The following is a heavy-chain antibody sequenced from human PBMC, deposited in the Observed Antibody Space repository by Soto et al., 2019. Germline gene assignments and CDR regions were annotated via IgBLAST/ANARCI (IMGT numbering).Heavy chain of an antibody. Sequence: PSETLSVTCAFSDGSISIGAYSWAWIRQPPGKGLEWVGYIYQSGSTYYNPSLKSRVTIAADRSKNQFSLNLASVTAADTAVYYCARSYSGGDAYFDYWGQGTLVTVSS. D-gene: IGHD2-21*02. CDR1: DGSISIGAYS. CDR3: ARSYSGGDAYFDY. CDR2: IYQSGST. J-gene: IGHJ4*02. V-gene: IGHV4-30-2*01.